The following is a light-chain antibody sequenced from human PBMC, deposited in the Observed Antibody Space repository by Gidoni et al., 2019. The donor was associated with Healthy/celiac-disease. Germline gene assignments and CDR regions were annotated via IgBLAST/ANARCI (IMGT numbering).Light chain of an antibody. Sequence: DIQMTQSPSTLSASVGDIVTITCRARQSISSWFAWYQQKPGKAPKLLIYDASRLESGVPSRVRGSGSGTEFTLTISSLQPDDFATYYRQQYNSYPWTFGQGTKVEIK. CDR3: QQYNSYPWT. CDR2: DAS. J-gene: IGKJ1*01. V-gene: IGKV1-5*01. CDR1: QSISSW.